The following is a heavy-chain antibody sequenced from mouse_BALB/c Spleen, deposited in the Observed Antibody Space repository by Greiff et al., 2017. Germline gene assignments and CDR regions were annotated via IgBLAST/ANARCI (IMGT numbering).Heavy chain of an antibody. CDR2: INPYNDGT. CDR3: ARKGEGYAMDY. CDR1: GYTFTSYV. V-gene: IGHV1-14*01. Sequence: EVKLQESGPELVKPGASVKMSCKASGYTFTSYVMHWVKQKPGQGLEWIGYINPYNDGTKYNEKFKGKATLTSDKSSSTAYMELSSLTSEDSAVYYCARKGEGYAMDYWGQGTSVTVSS. J-gene: IGHJ4*01.